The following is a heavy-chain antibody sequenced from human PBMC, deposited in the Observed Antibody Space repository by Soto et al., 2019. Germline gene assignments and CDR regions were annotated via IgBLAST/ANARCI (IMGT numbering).Heavy chain of an antibody. CDR3: AKEKSSGRYYFDY. D-gene: IGHD6-19*01. J-gene: IGHJ4*02. Sequence: QVQVVESGGGVVQPGRPLKLSCAASGFAFSNSGMHWVRQAPGKGLEWVAVIWCDGTNKYYADSVKGRFTVSRDNSKNTLYLQMNSLRADDTAVYYCAKEKSSGRYYFDYWGQGTLVTVSS. V-gene: IGHV3-33*06. CDR1: GFAFSNSG. CDR2: IWCDGTNK.